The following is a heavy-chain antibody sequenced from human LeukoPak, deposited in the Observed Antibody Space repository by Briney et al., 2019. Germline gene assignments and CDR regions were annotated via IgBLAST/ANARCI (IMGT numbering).Heavy chain of an antibody. V-gene: IGHV3-66*02. CDR2: IYSGGST. Sequence: GGSLRLSCAASGFTFSSYAMSWVRQAPGKGLEWVSVIYSGGSTYYADSVKGRFTISRDNFKNTLYFQMNSLRAEDTAVYYCAREWSVAGTYNWFDPWGQGTLVTVSS. CDR3: AREWSVAGTYNWFDP. J-gene: IGHJ5*02. CDR1: GFTFSSYA. D-gene: IGHD6-19*01.